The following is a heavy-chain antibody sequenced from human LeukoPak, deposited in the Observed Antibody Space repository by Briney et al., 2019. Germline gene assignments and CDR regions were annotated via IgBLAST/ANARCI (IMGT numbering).Heavy chain of an antibody. J-gene: IGHJ5*02. V-gene: IGHV1-2*04. D-gene: IGHD2-2*01. CDR2: INPNSGGT. CDR3: ARDRGYCSSTSCYVWFDP. CDR1: GYTFTGYY. Sequence: ASVKVSCKASGYTFTGYYMHWVRQAPGLGLEWMGWINPNSGGTNYAQKFQGWVTMTRDTSISTAYMELSRLRSDDTAVYYCARDRGYCSSTSCYVWFDPWGQGTLVTVSS.